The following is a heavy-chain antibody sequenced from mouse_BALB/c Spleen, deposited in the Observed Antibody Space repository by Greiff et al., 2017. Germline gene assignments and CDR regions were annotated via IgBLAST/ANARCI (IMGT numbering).Heavy chain of an antibody. Sequence: VQLQQSGPELVKPGASVKISCKASGYSFTGYYMHWVKQSHVKSLEWIGRINPYNGATSYNQNFKDKASLTVDKSSSTAYMELHSLTSEDSAVYYCARLGLYAMDYWGQGTSVTVSS. CDR2: INPYNGAT. CDR1: GYSFTGYY. D-gene: IGHD4-1*01. J-gene: IGHJ4*01. CDR3: ARLGLYAMDY. V-gene: IGHV1-31*01.